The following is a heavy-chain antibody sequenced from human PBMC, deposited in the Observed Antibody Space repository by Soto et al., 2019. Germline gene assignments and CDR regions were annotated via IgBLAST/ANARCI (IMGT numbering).Heavy chain of an antibody. CDR2: ILPIFHTT. CDR3: ATGGRGYSSAPRFCFEY. CDR1: GGFFSSNA. V-gene: IGHV1-69*01. D-gene: IGHD5-18*01. Sequence: QVQLVQSGAEVKKPGSSVKVSCQASGGFFSSNAISWVRQAPGQGLEWMGGILPIFHTTHYAQKFQGRVTITADESTSTAYMELSSLKSEDTALYYCATGGRGYSSAPRFCFEYWGQGTLVPVSS. J-gene: IGHJ4*02.